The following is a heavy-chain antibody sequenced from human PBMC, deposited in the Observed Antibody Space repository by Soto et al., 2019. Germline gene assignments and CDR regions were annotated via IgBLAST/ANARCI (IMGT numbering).Heavy chain of an antibody. CDR2: IKSKTDGGTT. Sequence: GGSLRLSCAASGFTFSNAWMSWVRQAPGKGLEWVGRIKSKTDGGTTDYAAPVKGRFTISRDDSKNTLYLQMNSLKTEDTAVYYCTTDTSDITIFGVVIRRGMDVWGQGTTVTVSS. J-gene: IGHJ6*02. V-gene: IGHV3-15*01. D-gene: IGHD3-3*01. CDR3: TTDTSDITIFGVVIRRGMDV. CDR1: GFTFSNAW.